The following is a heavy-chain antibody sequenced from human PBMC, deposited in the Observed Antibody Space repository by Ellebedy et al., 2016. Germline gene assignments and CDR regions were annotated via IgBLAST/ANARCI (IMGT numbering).Heavy chain of an antibody. CDR2: ISAYNGNT. Sequence: ASVKVSXXASGYTFTSYGISWVRQAPGQGLEWMGWISAYNGNTNYAQKLQGRVTMTTDTSTSTAYMELRSLRSDDTAVYYCARDLRWSGGVGATRGDFDYWGQGTLVTVSS. D-gene: IGHD1-26*01. CDR3: ARDLRWSGGVGATRGDFDY. J-gene: IGHJ4*02. CDR1: GYTFTSYG. V-gene: IGHV1-18*01.